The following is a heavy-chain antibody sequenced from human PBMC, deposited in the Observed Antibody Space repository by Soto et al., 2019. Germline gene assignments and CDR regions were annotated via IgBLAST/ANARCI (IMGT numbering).Heavy chain of an antibody. CDR2: ISHDGSHE. Sequence: QGQLLESGGGVVQPGRSLRLSCAASGLSFSSSAMHWVRQAPGKGLEWVAMISHDGSHEYYGDSVKGRFSVSRDNSHNILHLQMNSLRVADTAVYFCARHSDHRLVRGWLDPWGQGTLVTVSS. J-gene: IGHJ5*02. CDR1: GLSFSSSA. CDR3: ARHSDHRLVRGWLDP. V-gene: IGHV3-30-3*01. D-gene: IGHD3-10*01.